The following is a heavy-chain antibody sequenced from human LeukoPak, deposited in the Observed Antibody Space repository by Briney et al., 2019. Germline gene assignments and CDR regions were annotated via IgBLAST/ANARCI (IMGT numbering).Heavy chain of an antibody. J-gene: IGHJ4*02. V-gene: IGHV3-33*01. CDR1: GFTFSSYG. Sequence: GGSLRLSCAASGFTFSSYGMHWVRQAPGKGLEWVAVIWYDGSNKYYADSVKGRFTISRDNSKNTLYLQMNSLRAEDTAVYYCARDHYDFCSGYPEYYFDYWGQGTLVTVSS. CDR2: IWYDGSNK. D-gene: IGHD3-3*01. CDR3: ARDHYDFCSGYPEYYFDY.